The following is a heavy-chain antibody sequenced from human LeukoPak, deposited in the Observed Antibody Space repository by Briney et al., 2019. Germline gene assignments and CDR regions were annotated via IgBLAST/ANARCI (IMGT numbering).Heavy chain of an antibody. CDR1: GFSFGKYW. J-gene: IGHJ4*02. V-gene: IGHV3-7*01. Sequence: GGSLRLSCVASGFSFGKYWMSWVRQAPGKGLEWVANIKLDGSEKNYVDSVKGRFTISRDNSKNTLYLQMNSLRAEDTAVYYCAKSTYYSSGWYLDYWGQGTLVTVS. CDR3: AKSTYYSSGWYLDY. D-gene: IGHD6-19*01. CDR2: IKLDGSEK.